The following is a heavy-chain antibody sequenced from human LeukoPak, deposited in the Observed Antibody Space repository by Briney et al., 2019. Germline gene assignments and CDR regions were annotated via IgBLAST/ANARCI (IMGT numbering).Heavy chain of an antibody. CDR1: GGSISSYY. V-gene: IGHV4-59*01. J-gene: IGHJ4*02. Sequence: PSETLSLTCTASGGSISSYYCSWIRQPPGKGLEWIGYIYYSGSTNYNPSLKSRVTISVDTSKNQFSLKLSSVTAADTAVYYCARGTYSSSSEFVRWGQGTLVTVSS. D-gene: IGHD6-13*01. CDR3: ARGTYSSSSEFVR. CDR2: IYYSGST.